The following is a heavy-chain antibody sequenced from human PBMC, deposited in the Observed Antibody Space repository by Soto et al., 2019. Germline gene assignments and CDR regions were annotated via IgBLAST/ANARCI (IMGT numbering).Heavy chain of an antibody. Sequence: GGSLRLSCAASGFTFSSYAMSWVRQAPGKGLEWVSSISGSGGTTYYADSVKGRFTISRDNSKNTLYLQVNSLRAEDTAVYYCAKEADSSGYNPDYWGQGTQGTVSS. CDR1: GFTFSSYA. D-gene: IGHD3-22*01. J-gene: IGHJ4*02. V-gene: IGHV3-23*01. CDR3: AKEADSSGYNPDY. CDR2: ISGSGGTT.